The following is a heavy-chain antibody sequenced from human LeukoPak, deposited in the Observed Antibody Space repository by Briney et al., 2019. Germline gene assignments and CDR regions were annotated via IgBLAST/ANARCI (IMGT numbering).Heavy chain of an antibody. CDR1: GFIFSNYW. J-gene: IGHJ1*01. CDR2: IKTDGSII. Sequence: GGSLRLSCAASGFIFSNYWMHWVRQAPGKGLVWVSRIKTDGSIISYADSVKGRFTISRDISKNTLYLQMNSLRAEDTAVYYCATSIVGFTYDEHFQHWGQGTLVTVSS. D-gene: IGHD1-26*01. CDR3: ATSIVGFTYDEHFQH. V-gene: IGHV3-74*01.